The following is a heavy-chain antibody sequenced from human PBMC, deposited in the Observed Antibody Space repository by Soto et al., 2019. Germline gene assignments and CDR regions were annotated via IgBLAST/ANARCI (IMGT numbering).Heavy chain of an antibody. CDR3: TRCGIRYHSIGYYLGIDGMDV. CDR2: TIPMFGTT. V-gene: IGHV1-69*12. D-gene: IGHD3-22*01. Sequence: QVQLVQSGAEVKKPESSVRVSCKASGGTFNSYVITWVRQAPGPGLEWMGGTIPMFGTTTYAKKFQGRVTVSADETTNTALIELSSLRSEETAVYYCTRCGIRYHSIGYYLGIDGMDVWGQGNTVIVSS. J-gene: IGHJ6*02. CDR1: GGTFNSYV.